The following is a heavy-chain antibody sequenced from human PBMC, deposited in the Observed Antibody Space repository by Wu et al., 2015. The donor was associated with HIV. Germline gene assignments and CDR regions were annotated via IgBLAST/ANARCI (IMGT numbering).Heavy chain of an antibody. J-gene: IGHJ4*02. CDR2: VIPFLGTS. D-gene: IGHD6-19*01. Sequence: QVQLVQSDAEVKKPGSSVKVSCKVSGGTFNTYAMTWVRQAPGQGLEWLGRVIPFLGTSNYAQKFQGRVTMTTDTSTSTAYMELRSLRSDDTAVYYCARGHIAVAGQLQDYWGQGTLVTVSS. CDR1: GGTFNTYA. V-gene: IGHV1-69*04. CDR3: ARGHIAVAGQLQDY.